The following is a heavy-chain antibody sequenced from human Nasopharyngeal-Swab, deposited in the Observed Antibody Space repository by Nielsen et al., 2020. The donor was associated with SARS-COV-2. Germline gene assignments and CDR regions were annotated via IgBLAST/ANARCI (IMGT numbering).Heavy chain of an antibody. CDR3: ARESRDDYGDYPLLYYYFYGMDV. CDR2: IKQDGSEK. J-gene: IGHJ6*02. V-gene: IGHV3-7*01. D-gene: IGHD4-17*01. Sequence: VRQAPGKGLEWVANIKQDGSEKYYVDSVKGRFTISRDNAKSSLYLQMNSLRVEDTAVYYCARESRDDYGDYPLLYYYFYGMDVWGQGTTVTVSS.